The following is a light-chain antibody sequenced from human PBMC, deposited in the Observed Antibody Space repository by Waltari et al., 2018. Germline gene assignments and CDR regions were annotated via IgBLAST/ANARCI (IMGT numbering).Light chain of an antibody. J-gene: IGLJ3*02. CDR1: SGSVPCTSY. Sequence: QTVVTQEPSLAVTPGGTVTLTCALSSGSVPCTSYPPLYQPTPGPPPRTLVYKGISRSSWVTDRVSGSIRWNTATLTITGAQADDESDYYCSMYMGSGVGVFGGGTKLTVL. CDR3: SMYMGSGVGV. V-gene: IGLV8-61*01. CDR2: KGI.